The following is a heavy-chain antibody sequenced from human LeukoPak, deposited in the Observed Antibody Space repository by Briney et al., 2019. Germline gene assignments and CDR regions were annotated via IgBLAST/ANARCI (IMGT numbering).Heavy chain of an antibody. CDR1: GRSINSDY. Sequence: SETLSLTCSVSGRSINSDYWSSIRQSPGKGLEWIGYVFSGGNTSYNPSLKSRVTMSLDTSRDQFSLRLSSVTAADTAIYYCASRPADSTWFGVFDYWSQGTLVTVSS. V-gene: IGHV4-59*01. CDR3: ASRPADSTWFGVFDY. CDR2: VFSGGNT. J-gene: IGHJ4*02. D-gene: IGHD3-10*01.